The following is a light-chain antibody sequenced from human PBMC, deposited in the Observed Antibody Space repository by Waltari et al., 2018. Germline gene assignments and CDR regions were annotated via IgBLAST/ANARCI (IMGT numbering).Light chain of an antibody. Sequence: QSALTQPASVSGSPGQSITISCTGTSSDVGGYHFVSWYQQHPGKAPKLMIYGVSNRPSGVSSRFSGSKSGNTASLTISGLQAEDEADYYCNSYTSSYTYVFGTGTKVTVL. CDR3: NSYTSSYTYV. CDR2: GVS. J-gene: IGLJ1*01. V-gene: IGLV2-14*03. CDR1: SSDVGGYHF.